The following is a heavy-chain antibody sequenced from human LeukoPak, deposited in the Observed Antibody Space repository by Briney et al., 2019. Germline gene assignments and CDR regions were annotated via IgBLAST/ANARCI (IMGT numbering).Heavy chain of an antibody. Sequence: GESLKISCKGSGYSFPSYWIGWVRQMPGKGLEWMGIICPADSDTRYSPSFQGQVTISADKSISTAYLQWSSLKASDTAMYYCARRVRYVSSGHYHLDYFDYWGQGTLVTVSS. CDR3: ARRVRYVSSGHYHLDYFDY. J-gene: IGHJ4*02. V-gene: IGHV5-51*01. D-gene: IGHD3-22*01. CDR1: GYSFPSYW. CDR2: ICPADSDT.